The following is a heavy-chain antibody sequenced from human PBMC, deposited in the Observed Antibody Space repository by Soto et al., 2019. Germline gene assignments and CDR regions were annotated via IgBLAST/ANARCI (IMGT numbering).Heavy chain of an antibody. Sequence: QLQLQESGPGVVKPSETLSLTCTVSGGSISTSGYFWGWIRQPPGKALEWIGSIDSSGRPHYTGRITISPDTARNTSSLRLSSVTAADTAVYFCTRDFGDYRVDSWGQGSLVTVSS. CDR2: IDSSGRP. D-gene: IGHD2-21*01. J-gene: IGHJ4*02. CDR1: GGSISTSGYF. CDR3: TRDFGDYRVDS. V-gene: IGHV4-39*02.